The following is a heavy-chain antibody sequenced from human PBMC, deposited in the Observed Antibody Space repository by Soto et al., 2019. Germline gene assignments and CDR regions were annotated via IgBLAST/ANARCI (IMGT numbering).Heavy chain of an antibody. J-gene: IGHJ4*02. CDR2: IYYSGST. CDR3: ARVKAGVVY. V-gene: IGHV4-30-4*01. D-gene: IGHD6-13*01. CDR1: GCSLSRGGYF. Sequence: QGQLPGAGPGPVEPFQNLAPPLPGSGCSLSRGGYFLSWIRQPPGKGLEWIGYIYYSGSTYYNPSLKSRVTISVDTSKNQFSLKLSSVTAADTAVYYCARVKAGVVYWGQGTLVTVFS.